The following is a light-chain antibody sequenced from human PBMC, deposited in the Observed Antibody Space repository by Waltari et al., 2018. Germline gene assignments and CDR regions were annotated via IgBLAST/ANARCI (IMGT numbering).Light chain of an antibody. Sequence: EIVLTQSPATLSLSTGETATLSCRASQSVGTYLAWYQQKPGQAPWLLIYDASNRAAGIPAMFRGGGAGTDFSLSISCLEAEYFAVYYCQQRSNWAPHTFGQGARLEI. CDR2: DAS. V-gene: IGKV3-11*01. J-gene: IGKJ2*01. CDR1: QSVGTY. CDR3: QQRSNWAPHT.